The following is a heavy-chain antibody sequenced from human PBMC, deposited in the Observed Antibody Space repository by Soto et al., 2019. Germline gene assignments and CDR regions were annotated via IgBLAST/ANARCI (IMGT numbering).Heavy chain of an antibody. CDR3: AKDEYWESHFYYFMDL. V-gene: IGHV3-30*18. D-gene: IGHD2-8*02. CDR2: ISHDGNVN. CDR1: GFTFSSYA. Sequence: QVQLVESGGGVVQPGRSLRLSCEASGFTFSSYAMHWVRQAPGKGLAWVAVISHDGNVNYYSESVKGRFTMSRDNSKDTLYLQMDSLRTEDTAVYFCAKDEYWESHFYYFMDLWRKGTPVPVSS. J-gene: IGHJ6*03.